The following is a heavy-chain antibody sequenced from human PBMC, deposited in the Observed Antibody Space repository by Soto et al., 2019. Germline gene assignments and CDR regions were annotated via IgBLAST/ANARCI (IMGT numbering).Heavy chain of an antibody. CDR3: AKDQWPRITIFGVVIPFFDY. J-gene: IGHJ4*02. CDR1: GFTFSSYA. D-gene: IGHD3-3*01. CDR2: ISGSGGST. V-gene: IGHV3-23*01. Sequence: VGSLRLSCAASGFTFSSYAMSWVRQAPGKGLEWVSAISGSGGSTYYADSVKGRFTISRDNPKNTLYLQMNSLRAEDTAVYYCAKDQWPRITIFGVVIPFFDYWGQGTLVTVSS.